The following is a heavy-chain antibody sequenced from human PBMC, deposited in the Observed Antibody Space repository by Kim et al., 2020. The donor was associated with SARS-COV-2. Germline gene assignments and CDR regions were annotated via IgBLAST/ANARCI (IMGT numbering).Heavy chain of an antibody. D-gene: IGHD3-10*01. CDR2: MNPNSGAT. J-gene: IGHJ6*02. CDR1: GYTFTDYY. Sequence: ASVKVSCKASGYTFTDYYMHWVRQAPGQGLEWLGWMNPNSGATNYAHSFQGRVTMTRDTSISTAYMQLSGLRSDDTAVYYCARVGVGLGDYFYIMDVWGQGTTVT. V-gene: IGHV1-2*02. CDR3: ARVGVGLGDYFYIMDV.